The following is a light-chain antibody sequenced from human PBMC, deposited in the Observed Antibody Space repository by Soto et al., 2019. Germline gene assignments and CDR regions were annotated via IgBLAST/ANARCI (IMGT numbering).Light chain of an antibody. J-gene: IGKJ1*01. CDR3: HHYDNSPRT. CDR1: QSAPNNF. Sequence: EIVLTQSPCTLSLSPGERATLSCRASQSAPNNFLAWYQLKPGQAPSLLNYGASSRANGIPDRISGSGSGTDFTLTISRLEPDDFAVYYCHHYDNSPRTSCPGTKVEIK. CDR2: GAS. V-gene: IGKV3-20*01.